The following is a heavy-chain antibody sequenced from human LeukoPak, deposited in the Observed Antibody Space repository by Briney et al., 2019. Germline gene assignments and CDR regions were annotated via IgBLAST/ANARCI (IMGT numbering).Heavy chain of an antibody. J-gene: IGHJ6*02. Sequence: GGSLRLSCVASGFPFSDYYMSWIRQAPGNGLDCVSYISGSGTNIYYAASVKGRFTISRDNAKNSLHLQMNSLRAEDTAVYYCARGFDCSSASCSCMDVWGQGTTVIVSS. V-gene: IGHV3-11*01. CDR1: GFPFSDYY. CDR3: ARGFDCSSASCSCMDV. CDR2: ISGSGTNI. D-gene: IGHD2-2*01.